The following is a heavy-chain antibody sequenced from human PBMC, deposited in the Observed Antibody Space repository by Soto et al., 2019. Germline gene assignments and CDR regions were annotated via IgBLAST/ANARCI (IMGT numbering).Heavy chain of an antibody. D-gene: IGHD2-2*01. CDR1: GFTFSNAW. CDR3: ARDGPTSCYCPFDI. V-gene: IGHV3-7*01. J-gene: IGHJ3*02. Sequence: PGGSLRLSCEASGFTFSNAWMRWVRQAPGKGLEWVANIKQDGSEKYYVDSVKGRFTISRDNAKNSLYLQMNSLRAEDTAVYYCARDGPTSCYCPFDIWGQGTMVTVSS. CDR2: IKQDGSEK.